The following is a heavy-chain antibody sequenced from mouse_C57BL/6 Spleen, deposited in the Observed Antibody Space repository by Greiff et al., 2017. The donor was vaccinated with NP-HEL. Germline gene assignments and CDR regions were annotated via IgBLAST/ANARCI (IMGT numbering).Heavy chain of an antibody. D-gene: IGHD2-4*01. CDR1: GYSITSGYY. Sequence: EVQLQESGPGLVKPSQSLSLTCSVTGYSITSGYYWNWIRQFPGNKLEWMGYISYDGSNNYNPSLKNRISITRDTSKNQFFLKLNSVTTEDTATYYCARRDYPYYFDYWGQGTTLTVSS. CDR3: ARRDYPYYFDY. V-gene: IGHV3-6*01. CDR2: ISYDGSN. J-gene: IGHJ2*01.